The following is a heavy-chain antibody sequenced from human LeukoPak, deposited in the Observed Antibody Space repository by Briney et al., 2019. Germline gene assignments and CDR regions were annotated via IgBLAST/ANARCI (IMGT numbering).Heavy chain of an antibody. Sequence: PGGSLRLSCGASGFXFGNYAITWVRLAPGKGLEWVSSLSGRGDDPYYADSVKGRFTISRDNSKNTLYLHINSLRADETAVYYCATLIPTSSSRYFAYWGQGTLVTVSS. CDR2: LSGRGDDP. D-gene: IGHD6-6*01. V-gene: IGHV3-23*01. J-gene: IGHJ4*02. CDR1: GFXFGNYA. CDR3: ATLIPTSSSRYFAY.